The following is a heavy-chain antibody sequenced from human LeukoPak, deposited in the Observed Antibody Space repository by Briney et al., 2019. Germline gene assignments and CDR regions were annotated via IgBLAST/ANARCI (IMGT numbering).Heavy chain of an antibody. D-gene: IGHD3-22*01. J-gene: IGHJ4*02. CDR2: ISSSSSTI. CDR3: ARVSNYYDSSGYYFSY. V-gene: IGHV3-48*01. Sequence: GGSLRLSCAASGFTFSSYSMNWVRQAPGKGLEWVSYISSSSSTIYYADSVKGRFTISRDNSKNTLYLQINSLRAEDTAVYYCARVSNYYDSSGYYFSYWGQGTLVTVSS. CDR1: GFTFSSYS.